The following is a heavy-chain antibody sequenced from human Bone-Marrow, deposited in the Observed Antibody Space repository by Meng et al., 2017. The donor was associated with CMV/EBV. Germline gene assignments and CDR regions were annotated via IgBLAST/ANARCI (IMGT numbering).Heavy chain of an antibody. CDR1: GGSFSGYY. CDR3: ARGPHY. V-gene: IGHV4-34*01. CDR2: INHSGST. Sequence: SETLSLTCAVYGGSFSGYYWSWIRQPPGKGLEWIGEINHSGSTNYNPSLKSRVTISVDTSKNQFSLKLSSVTAADTAVYYCARGPHYWGQGTLVTVSS. J-gene: IGHJ4*02.